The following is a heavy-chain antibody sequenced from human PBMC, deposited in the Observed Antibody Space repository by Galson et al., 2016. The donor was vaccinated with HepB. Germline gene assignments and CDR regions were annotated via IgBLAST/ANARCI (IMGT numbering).Heavy chain of an antibody. V-gene: IGHV3-30*03. CDR1: GFPFSSFG. CDR2: TSYDGVNQ. D-gene: IGHD6-6*01. CDR3: ASQLFTSSSVLWAFDI. Sequence: SLRLSCAASGFPFSSFGMHWVRQAPGKGLEWVAVTSYDGVNQYYADSVKGRFTISRDNSKNTLYLQMNSLRAEDTAVYYCASQLFTSSSVLWAFDIWGQGTMVTVSS. J-gene: IGHJ3*02.